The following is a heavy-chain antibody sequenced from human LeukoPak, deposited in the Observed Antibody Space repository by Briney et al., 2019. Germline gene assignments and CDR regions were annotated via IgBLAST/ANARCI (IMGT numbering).Heavy chain of an antibody. D-gene: IGHD6-19*01. J-gene: IGHJ3*02. Sequence: PSQTLSLTCTVSGGSIRNWSWNCTHPGQGLEWIGYIYYSGSTNYNSSLKSRVTIAVDTSKNQFSLNLSSVTAAVTAVYYCARENGERTVTGTGSDAFDIWGEGTMVTVSS. CDR3: ARENGERTVTGTGSDAFDI. V-gene: IGHV4-31*03. CDR2: IYYSGST. CDR1: GGSIRN.